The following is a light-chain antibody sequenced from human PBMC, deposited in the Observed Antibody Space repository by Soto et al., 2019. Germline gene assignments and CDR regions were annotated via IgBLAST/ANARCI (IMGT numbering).Light chain of an antibody. CDR1: SIDIAPYNY. CDR3: SSYTSSTNYV. Sequence: HYVLTRPSFLSGSPVHSLTMSCTGTSIDIAPYNYVSWYQQHPGKAPKLIIYEVSYRPSGISNRFSGSKSGNTASLTISGLQAEEEADYYCSSYTSSTNYVFGTGTKVTVL. V-gene: IGLV2-14*01. J-gene: IGLJ1*01. CDR2: EVS.